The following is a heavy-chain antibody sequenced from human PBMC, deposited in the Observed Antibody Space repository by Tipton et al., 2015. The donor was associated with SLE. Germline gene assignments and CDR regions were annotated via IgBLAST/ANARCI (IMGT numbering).Heavy chain of an antibody. CDR3: ARDYYDSGGYWGNYYYGMDV. Sequence: TLSLTCTVSAGSVSSGSYYWSWIRQPPGKGLEWIGYISNTGSTNYNPSLKSRVTISVDTSKNQFSPKLSSVTAADTAVYYCARDYYDSGGYWGNYYYGMDVWGQGTTVTVSS. CDR2: ISNTGST. J-gene: IGHJ6*02. D-gene: IGHD3-22*01. V-gene: IGHV4-61*01. CDR1: AGSVSSGSYY.